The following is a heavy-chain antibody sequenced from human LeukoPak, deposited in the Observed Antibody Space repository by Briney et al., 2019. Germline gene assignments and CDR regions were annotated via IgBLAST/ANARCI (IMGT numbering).Heavy chain of an antibody. J-gene: IGHJ4*02. CDR1: GYSFTNYW. Sequence: GESLKISCKGSGYSFTNYWIGWVRQMSGEGLEGVGVIYPGDSDTRYRPASHGQVNISAHKSITTTYLQWRSLKASDTAMYYCARRYSGSYLVDYWGQGTLVIVSS. CDR3: ARRYSGSYLVDY. D-gene: IGHD1-26*01. V-gene: IGHV5-51*01. CDR2: IYPGDSDT.